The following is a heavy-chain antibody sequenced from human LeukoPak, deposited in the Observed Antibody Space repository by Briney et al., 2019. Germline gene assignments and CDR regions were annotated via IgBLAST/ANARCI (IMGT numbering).Heavy chain of an antibody. CDR2: IWYDGSNK. CDR1: GFTFSSYG. Sequence: GGSLRLSCAASGFTFSSYGMHWVRQAPGKGLEWVAVIWYDGSNKYYADSVKGRFTISRDNAKNSLFLQMNSLRAEDTAVYYCARDYYDSSGYYRLQHWGQGTLVTVSS. V-gene: IGHV3-33*01. CDR3: ARDYYDSSGYYRLQH. J-gene: IGHJ1*01. D-gene: IGHD3-22*01.